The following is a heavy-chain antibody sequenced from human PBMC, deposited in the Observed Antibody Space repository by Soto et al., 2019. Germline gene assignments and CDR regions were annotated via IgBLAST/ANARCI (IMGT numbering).Heavy chain of an antibody. Sequence: SETLSLTXTVSGGSVSSGSYYWSWIRQPPGKGLEWIGYIYYSGSTNYNPSLKSRVTISVDTSKNQFSLKLSSVTAADTAVYYCATRDGYNSNAFDIWGQGTMVTVSS. CDR1: GGSVSSGSYY. J-gene: IGHJ3*02. V-gene: IGHV4-61*01. D-gene: IGHD5-12*01. CDR2: IYYSGST. CDR3: ATRDGYNSNAFDI.